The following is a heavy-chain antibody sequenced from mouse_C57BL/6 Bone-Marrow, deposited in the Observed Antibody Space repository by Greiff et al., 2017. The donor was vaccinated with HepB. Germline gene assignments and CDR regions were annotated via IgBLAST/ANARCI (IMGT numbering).Heavy chain of an antibody. J-gene: IGHJ4*01. V-gene: IGHV3-6*01. CDR1: GYSITSGYY. D-gene: IGHD1-1*01. CDR2: ISYDGSN. CDR3: ARAGGSSLYYAMDY. Sequence: ESGPGLVKPSQSLSLTCSVTGYSITSGYYWNWIRQFPGNKLEWMGYISYDGSNNYNPSLKNRISITRDTSKNQFFLKLNSVTTEDTATYYSARAGGSSLYYAMDYWGQGTSVTVSS.